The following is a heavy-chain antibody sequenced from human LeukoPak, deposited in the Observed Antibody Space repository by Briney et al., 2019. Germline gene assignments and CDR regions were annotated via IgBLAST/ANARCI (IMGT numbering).Heavy chain of an antibody. CDR2: IYKDGST. D-gene: IGHD1-26*01. CDR3: ARVGGKGSRPDY. J-gene: IGHJ4*02. CDR1: GISVSNSY. Sequence: PGGSLRLSCAASGISVSNSYVSWIRQAPGKGLEWVSVIYKDGSTYYADSAKGRFTISRDNSKNTLDLQMNSLRAEDTAVYYCARVGGKGSRPDYWGQGTLVTVSS. V-gene: IGHV3-66*01.